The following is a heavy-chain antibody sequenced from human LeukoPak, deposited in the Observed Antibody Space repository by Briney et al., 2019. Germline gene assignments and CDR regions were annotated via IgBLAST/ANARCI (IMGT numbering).Heavy chain of an antibody. J-gene: IGHJ6*02. D-gene: IGHD1-26*01. CDR1: GGSISSYY. CDR3: ASARGSYYEGDGMDV. V-gene: IGHV4-59*12. CDR2: IYYSGST. Sequence: PSETLSLTCTVSGGSISSYYWSWIRQPPGKGLEWIGYIYYSGSTNYNPSLKSRVTISVDTTKNQFSLKLSSVTAADTAVYYCASARGSYYEGDGMDVWGQGTTVTVSS.